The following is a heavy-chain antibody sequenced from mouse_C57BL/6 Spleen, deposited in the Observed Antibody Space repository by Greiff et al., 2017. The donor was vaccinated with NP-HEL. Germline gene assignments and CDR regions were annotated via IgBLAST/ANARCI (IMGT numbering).Heavy chain of an antibody. Sequence: QVQLQQSGAELVKPGASVKISCKASGYAFSSYWMNWVKQRPGKGLEWIGQIYPGDGDTNYNGKFKGKATLTAGKSSSTAYMQLSSLTSEDSAVYFCARSLLSNWYFDVWGTGTTVTVSS. D-gene: IGHD2-1*01. J-gene: IGHJ1*03. CDR2: IYPGDGDT. CDR1: GYAFSSYW. CDR3: ARSLLSNWYFDV. V-gene: IGHV1-80*01.